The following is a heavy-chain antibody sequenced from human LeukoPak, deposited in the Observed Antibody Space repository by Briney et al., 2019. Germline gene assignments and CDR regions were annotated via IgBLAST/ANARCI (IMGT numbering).Heavy chain of an antibody. CDR3: AKARGETRGAFDI. CDR2: ISGSGGST. Sequence: PGGSLRLSCAASGFTFSSYAMGWVRQAPGKGLEWVSSISGSGGSTYYADSVKGRFTISRDNSKNTLYLQMNSLRAEDTAVYYCAKARGETRGAFDIWGQGTMVTVSS. CDR1: GFTFSSYA. J-gene: IGHJ3*02. V-gene: IGHV3-23*01.